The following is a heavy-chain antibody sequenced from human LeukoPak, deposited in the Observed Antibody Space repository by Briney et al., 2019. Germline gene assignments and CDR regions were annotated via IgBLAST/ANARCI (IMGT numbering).Heavy chain of an antibody. V-gene: IGHV4-59*01. D-gene: IGHD2-15*01. J-gene: IGHJ4*02. CDR2: IYYSGST. CDR1: GGSISSYY. CDR3: ARSVVVVAATPIYYFDY. Sequence: PSETLSLTCTVSGGSISSYYWSWLRQPPGKGLEWLGYIYYSGSTNYNPSLKSRVTISVDTSKNQFSLKLSSVTAADTAVYYCARSVVVVAATPIYYFDYWGQGTLVTVSS.